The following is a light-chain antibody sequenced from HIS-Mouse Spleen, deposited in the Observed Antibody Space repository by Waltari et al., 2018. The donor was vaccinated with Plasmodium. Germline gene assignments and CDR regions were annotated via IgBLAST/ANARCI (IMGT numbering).Light chain of an antibody. Sequence: EIEMTHSPATLSVSPGERATLSCRASQSVSSNVAWYQQKPGQAPRLLIYGASTRATGIPARFSGSGSGTEFTLTISSLQSEDFAVYYCQQYNNWSFTFGPGTKVDIK. J-gene: IGKJ3*01. CDR2: GAS. V-gene: IGKV3-15*01. CDR3: QQYNNWSFT. CDR1: QSVSSN.